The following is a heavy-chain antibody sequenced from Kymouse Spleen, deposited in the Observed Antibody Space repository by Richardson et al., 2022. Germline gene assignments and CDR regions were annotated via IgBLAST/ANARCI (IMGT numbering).Heavy chain of an antibody. CDR1: GFTFSSYG. Sequence: QVQLVESGGGVVQPGRSLRLSCAASGFTFSSYGMHWVRQAPGKGLEWVAVIWYDGSNKYYADSVKGRFTISRDNSKNTLYLQMNSLRAEDTAVYYCARDGIVVVPAAISGWGTPHGMDVWGQGTTVTVSS. V-gene: IGHV3-33*01. D-gene: IGHD2-2*02. J-gene: IGHJ6*02. CDR3: ARDGIVVVPAAISGWGTPHGMDV. CDR2: IWYDGSNK.